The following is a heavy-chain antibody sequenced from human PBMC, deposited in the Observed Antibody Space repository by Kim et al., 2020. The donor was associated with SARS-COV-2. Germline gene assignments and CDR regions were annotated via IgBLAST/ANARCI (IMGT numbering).Heavy chain of an antibody. Sequence: SETLSLTCAVSGGSISSSNWWSWVRQPPGKGLEWIGEIYHSGSTNYNPSLKSRVTISVDKSKNQFCLKLSSVTAADTAVYYCARARYSSSRGYFDYWGQGTLVTVSS. CDR1: GGSISSSNW. D-gene: IGHD6-13*01. J-gene: IGHJ4*02. CDR2: IYHSGST. V-gene: IGHV4-4*02. CDR3: ARARYSSSRGYFDY.